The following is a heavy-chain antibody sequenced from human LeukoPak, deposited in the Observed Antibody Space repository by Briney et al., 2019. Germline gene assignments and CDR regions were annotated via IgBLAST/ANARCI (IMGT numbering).Heavy chain of an antibody. CDR1: GGSISSYY. V-gene: IGHV4-59*01. CDR2: IYYSGST. J-gene: IGHJ4*02. CDR3: ARDRGYHFDY. Sequence: SETLSLTCTVSGGSISSYYWSWIRQPPGKGLEWIGYIYYSGSTNYNPSLKSRVTISVDTSKNQFSLKLSSVTAADTAVYYCARDRGYHFDYWGQGTLVTVSS. D-gene: IGHD3-10*01.